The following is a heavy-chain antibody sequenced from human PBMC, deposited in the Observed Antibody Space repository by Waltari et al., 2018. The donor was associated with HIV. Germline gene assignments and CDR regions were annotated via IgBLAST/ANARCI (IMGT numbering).Heavy chain of an antibody. Sequence: EVQLVESGGGLVQPGGSLRLYCEASGFNFGDYAMHWVRQAPGKCLEWVSGISWNSDTIGYADSVKGRFTISRDNAKNSLSLQMTSLRAEDTALYYCTKVGMTTVTSYAIEIWGQGTMVTVSS. D-gene: IGHD4-17*01. CDR1: GFNFGDYA. CDR3: TKVGMTTVTSYAIEI. V-gene: IGHV3-9*01. CDR2: ISWNSDTI. J-gene: IGHJ3*02.